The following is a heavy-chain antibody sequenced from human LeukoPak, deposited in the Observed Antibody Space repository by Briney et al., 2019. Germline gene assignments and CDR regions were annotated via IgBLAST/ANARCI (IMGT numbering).Heavy chain of an antibody. V-gene: IGHV1-2*06. Sequence: ASVKVSCKASGYTFTGYYMHWVRQAPGQGLEWMGRINPNSGGTNYAQKFQGRVTMTRDTSISTAYMELSRLRPDDTAVYYCVLWYCSGGGCTIDYWGQGTLVTVSS. J-gene: IGHJ4*02. CDR3: VLWYCSGGGCTIDY. D-gene: IGHD2-15*01. CDR2: INPNSGGT. CDR1: GYTFTGYY.